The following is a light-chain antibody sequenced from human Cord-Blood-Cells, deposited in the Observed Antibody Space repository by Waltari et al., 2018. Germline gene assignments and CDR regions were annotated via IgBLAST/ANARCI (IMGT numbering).Light chain of an antibody. J-gene: IGKJ2*03. CDR3: QQYYSTPYS. CDR1: QSVLYSSNNKNY. Sequence: DIVMTQSPDSLAVSLGEWATINCKSSQSVLYSSNNKNYLAWYQQKPGQPPKLLISWASTRESGVPDRFSGSGSGTDFTLTSSSLQAEDVAVYYCQQYYSTPYSFGQGTKLEIK. CDR2: WAS. V-gene: IGKV4-1*01.